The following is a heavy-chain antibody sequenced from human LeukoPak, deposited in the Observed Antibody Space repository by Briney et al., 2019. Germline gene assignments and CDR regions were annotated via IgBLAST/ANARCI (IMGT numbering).Heavy chain of an antibody. Sequence: PGGSLRLSCAASGFTFSSYSMNWVRQAPGKGLEWVSSISSSSSYIYYADSVKGRFTISRDNAKNSLYLQMNSLRAEDTAVYYCARDFPTQYYYDSSGYYYSNDYWGQGTLVTVSS. D-gene: IGHD3-22*01. J-gene: IGHJ4*02. CDR2: ISSSSSYI. CDR3: ARDFPTQYYYDSSGYYYSNDY. V-gene: IGHV3-21*01. CDR1: GFTFSSYS.